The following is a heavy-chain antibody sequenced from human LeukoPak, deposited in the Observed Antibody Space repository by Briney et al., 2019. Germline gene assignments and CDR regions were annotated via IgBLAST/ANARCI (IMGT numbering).Heavy chain of an antibody. J-gene: IGHJ4*02. CDR3: ARYSSSWYSHFDY. D-gene: IGHD6-13*01. CDR1: GGSISSGGYS. V-gene: IGHV4-30-2*01. CDR2: IYHSGST. Sequence: PSQTLSLTCAVSGGSISSGGYSWSWIRQPPGKGLEWIGYIYHSGSTYYNPSLKSRVTISVDRSKNQFSLKLSSVTAADTAVYYCARYSSSWYSHFDYWGQGTLVTVSS.